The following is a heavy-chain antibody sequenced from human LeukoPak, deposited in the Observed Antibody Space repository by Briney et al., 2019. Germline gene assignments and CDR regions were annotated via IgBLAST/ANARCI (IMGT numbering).Heavy chain of an antibody. Sequence: GRSLRLSCAASGFTFYDYAMHWVRQAPGKGLEWVSGISWNSGSIGYADSVKGRLTISRDNAKNSLYLQMNSLRAEDTALYYCVKGGYGSRFDSWGQGTLVTVSS. CDR2: ISWNSGSI. V-gene: IGHV3-9*01. J-gene: IGHJ4*02. D-gene: IGHD3-10*01. CDR1: GFTFYDYA. CDR3: VKGGYGSRFDS.